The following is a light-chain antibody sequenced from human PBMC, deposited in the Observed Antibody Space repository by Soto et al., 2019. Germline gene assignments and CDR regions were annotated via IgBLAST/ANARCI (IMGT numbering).Light chain of an antibody. CDR3: QQYNSYPWT. CDR2: KAS. Sequence: DIQMTQSPSTLSASVGDRVTITCRASQSINSWLAWYQQKPGKAPNLLIYKASSLESGVPSRFSGSESGTEFTLTISSLQPDDFATYHCQQYNSYPWTFGQGTKVEIK. J-gene: IGKJ1*01. V-gene: IGKV1-5*03. CDR1: QSINSW.